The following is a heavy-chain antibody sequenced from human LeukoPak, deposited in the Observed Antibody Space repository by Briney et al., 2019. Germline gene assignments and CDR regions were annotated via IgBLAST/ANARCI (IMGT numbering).Heavy chain of an antibody. Sequence: ASVKVSCKASGYTFTGYYMHWVRQAPGQGLEWMGWINPNSGGTNYAQKFQGRVTMTRDTSISTAYMELSRLRSDDTAVYYCARGSHYYDSRGYYNVEDYWGQGTLVTVSS. CDR3: ARGSHYYDSRGYYNVEDY. J-gene: IGHJ4*02. CDR1: GYTFTGYY. V-gene: IGHV1-2*02. CDR2: INPNSGGT. D-gene: IGHD3-22*01.